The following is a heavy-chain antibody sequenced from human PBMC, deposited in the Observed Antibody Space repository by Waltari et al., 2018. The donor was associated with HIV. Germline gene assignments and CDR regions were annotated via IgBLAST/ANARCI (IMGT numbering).Heavy chain of an antibody. Sequence: QVQLQESGTGLVKPSQTLSLPCTVPGGSITSGGYPWSWIRQPAGKGLEWIGRVYTSGTTNYNPSLKSRVTISVDTSKNQISLKMRSVTAADTAVYYCARVSLAGWFDPWGQGTLVTVSS. J-gene: IGHJ5*02. CDR3: ARVSLAGWFDP. D-gene: IGHD6-19*01. CDR1: GGSITSGGYP. CDR2: VYTSGTT. V-gene: IGHV4-61*02.